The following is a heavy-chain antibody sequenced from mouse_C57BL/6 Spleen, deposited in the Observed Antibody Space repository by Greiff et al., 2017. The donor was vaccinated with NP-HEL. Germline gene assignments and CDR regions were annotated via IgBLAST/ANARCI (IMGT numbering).Heavy chain of an antibody. Sequence: VQLQQSGAELVKPGASVKMSCKASGYTFTSYWITWVKQRPGQGLEWIGDIYPGSGSTNYNEKFKSKATLTVDTSSSTAYMQLSSLTSEDSAVYYCAKAATPYWYFDVWGTGTTVTVSS. CDR3: AKAATPYWYFDV. CDR1: GYTFTSYW. CDR2: IYPGSGST. V-gene: IGHV1-55*01. J-gene: IGHJ1*03.